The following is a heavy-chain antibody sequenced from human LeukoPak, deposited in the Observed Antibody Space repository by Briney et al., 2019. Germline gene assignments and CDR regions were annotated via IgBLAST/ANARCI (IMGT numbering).Heavy chain of an antibody. CDR2: ISWDGGST. V-gene: IGHV3-43D*04. Sequence: GGSLRLSCAASGFTVDDYAMHWVRQAPGKSLEWVSLISWDGGSTYYADSVKGRFTISRDNSKNSLYLQMNSLRAEDTALYYCAKDSAGSITTLLFNYMDVWGKGTTVTVSS. CDR3: AKDSAGSITTLLFNYMDV. J-gene: IGHJ6*03. CDR1: GFTVDDYA. D-gene: IGHD3-3*01.